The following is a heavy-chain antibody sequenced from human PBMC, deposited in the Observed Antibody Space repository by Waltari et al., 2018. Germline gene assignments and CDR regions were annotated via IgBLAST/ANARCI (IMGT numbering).Heavy chain of an antibody. V-gene: IGHV3-23*01. CDR3: AKGCSSTSCFQYYYYYMDV. CDR1: GFLFSSYA. CDR2: ITGTSANT. Sequence: EVQLLESGGGLVQPGGSLRLSCTASGFLFSSYAMSWVRQAPGKGLEWVSAITGTSANTHYADSVKGRFTISRDNSKNTLYLQMNSLRAEDTAVYYCAKGCSSTSCFQYYYYYMDVWGKGTTVTVSS. J-gene: IGHJ6*03. D-gene: IGHD2-2*01.